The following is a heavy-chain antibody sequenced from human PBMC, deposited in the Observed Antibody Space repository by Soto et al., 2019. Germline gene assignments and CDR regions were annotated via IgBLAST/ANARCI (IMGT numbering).Heavy chain of an antibody. J-gene: IGHJ4*02. CDR2: ISGSGGST. CDR3: AKGITIIVVVTPATYFDY. V-gene: IGHV3-23*01. CDR1: GFTFSSYA. Sequence: EVQLLESGGGLVQPGGSLRLSCAASGFTFSSYAMSWVRQAPGKGLEWVSAISGSGGSTYYADSVKGRFTISRDNSKNTLYLQMNSLRAEDTAVYYCAKGITIIVVVTPATYFDYWGQGTLVTVSS. D-gene: IGHD3-22*01.